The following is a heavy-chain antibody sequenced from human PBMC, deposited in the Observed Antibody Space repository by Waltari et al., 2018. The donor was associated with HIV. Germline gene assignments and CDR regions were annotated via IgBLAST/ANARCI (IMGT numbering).Heavy chain of an antibody. J-gene: IGHJ4*02. CDR1: GGSISCYY. CDR3: ARSYYDSSGYHLFDY. D-gene: IGHD3-22*01. Sequence: QVQLQESAPGLVTPSETLSLTCTVSGGSISCYYWSCIRQPPGKGLEWIGYIYYSGGTNYNPSLESRVTISVDTSKNQFSLKLTSVTAADTAVYYCARSYYDSSGYHLFDYWGQGTLVTVSS. V-gene: IGHV4-59*01. CDR2: IYYSGGT.